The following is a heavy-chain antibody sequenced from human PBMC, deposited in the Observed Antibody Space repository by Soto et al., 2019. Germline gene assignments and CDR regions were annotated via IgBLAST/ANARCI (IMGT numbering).Heavy chain of an antibody. J-gene: IGHJ5*02. CDR3: AREPATSDYVWGSYRS. CDR2: INGGNGNT. D-gene: IGHD3-16*02. Sequence: ASVKVSCKASGNTVPNYAIHWVRQAPGQRLEWMGWINGGNGNTYYSEHFQGRVTFTRDTSAGTVYMQLSSLTSEDTAVYYCAREPATSDYVWGSYRSWGQGTLVTVSS. V-gene: IGHV1-3*01. CDR1: GNTVPNYA.